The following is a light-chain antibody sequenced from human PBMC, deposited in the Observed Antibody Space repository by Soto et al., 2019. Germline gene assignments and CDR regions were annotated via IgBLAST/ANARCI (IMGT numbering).Light chain of an antibody. Sequence: TLYPKTLSVSPEDSATLSCRASQSISANLAWYKPKPGQAPRLLIYGASSRATGIPARLSGSGSGTDFTLTISRLQPEDFAGYYCQQYGSPPWTFGQGTKGDI. CDR1: QSISAN. V-gene: IGKV3-20*01. CDR3: QQYGSPPWT. J-gene: IGKJ1*01. CDR2: GAS.